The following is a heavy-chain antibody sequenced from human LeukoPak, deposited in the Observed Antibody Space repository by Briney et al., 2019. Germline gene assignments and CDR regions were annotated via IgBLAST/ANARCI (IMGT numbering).Heavy chain of an antibody. CDR3: ARSGYCSSTSCYHNWFDP. CDR1: GYTFTGYY. Sequence: ASVKASCKASGYTFTGYYMHWVRQAPGQGLEWMGWINPNSGGTNYAQKFQGRVTMTRDTSISTAYMELSRLRSDDTAVYYCARSGYCSSTSCYHNWFDPWGQGTLVTVSS. CDR2: INPNSGGT. J-gene: IGHJ5*02. D-gene: IGHD2-2*01. V-gene: IGHV1-2*02.